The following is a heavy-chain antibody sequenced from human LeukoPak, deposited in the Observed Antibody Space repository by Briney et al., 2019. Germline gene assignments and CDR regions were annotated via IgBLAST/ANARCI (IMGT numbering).Heavy chain of an antibody. V-gene: IGHV1-18*01. CDR3: ARVRGYYYGSGSYLAHYYYMDV. D-gene: IGHD3-10*01. CDR2: IRAYNGNT. Sequence: ASVKVSCKASGYTFSGYGVSWGRQAPGEGLEWMGGIRAYNGNTNYAQKLQSRGHLTTDTTTSTAYTELVRLRSDDTAVYYCARVRGYYYGSGSYLAHYYYMDVWGKGTTVTVPS. J-gene: IGHJ6*03. CDR1: GYTFSGYG.